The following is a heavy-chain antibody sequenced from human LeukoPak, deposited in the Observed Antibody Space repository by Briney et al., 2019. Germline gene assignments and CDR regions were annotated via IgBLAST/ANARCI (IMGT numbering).Heavy chain of an antibody. CDR2: IRYDGSNK. CDR3: AKDAQQWLSNWFDP. V-gene: IGHV3-30*02. CDR1: GFTFSSYG. Sequence: GGSLRLSCAASGFTFSSYGMHWVRQAPGKGLEWVAFIRYDGSNKYYADSVKGRFTISRGNSKNTLYLQMNSLRTEDTAVYYCAKDAQQWLSNWFDPWGQGTLVTVSS. J-gene: IGHJ5*02. D-gene: IGHD6-19*01.